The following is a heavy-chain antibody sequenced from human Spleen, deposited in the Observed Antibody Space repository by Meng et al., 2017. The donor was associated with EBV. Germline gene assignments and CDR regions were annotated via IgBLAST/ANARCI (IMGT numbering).Heavy chain of an antibody. D-gene: IGHD4-17*01. Sequence: QLSESGSGLVKPSQTLSLTCAVSGDSISSGGYSWSWIRQPPGKGLEWIAYIYHSGSVYYNPSLKSRVTISLDRSKNQFSLELNSVTAADTAVYYCARGIMTTVTTLFFFDSWGQGTLVTVSS. CDR3: ARGIMTTVTTLFFFDS. J-gene: IGHJ4*02. CDR1: GDSISSGGYS. V-gene: IGHV4-30-2*01. CDR2: IYHSGSV.